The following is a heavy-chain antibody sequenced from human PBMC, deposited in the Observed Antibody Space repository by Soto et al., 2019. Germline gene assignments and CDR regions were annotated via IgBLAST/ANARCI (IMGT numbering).Heavy chain of an antibody. D-gene: IGHD2-21*02. V-gene: IGHV4-34*01. CDR2: INHSGTI. J-gene: IGHJ6*02. CDR1: GGSLGGDY. Sequence: QVRLQQWGAGLLKPSETLSLTCAVYGGSLGGDYWTWIRQAPGKGLEWIGEINHSGTINFDPSLRSRLTISLDTSEKEFSLKLSSVTDADTATYYCARADRTLVTSYSLDVWGQGTTVTVSS. CDR3: ARADRTLVTSYSLDV.